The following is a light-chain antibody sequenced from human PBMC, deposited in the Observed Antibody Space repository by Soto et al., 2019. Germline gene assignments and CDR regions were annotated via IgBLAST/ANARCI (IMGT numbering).Light chain of an antibody. CDR2: GAS. Sequence: EIVLTQSPATLSLSPGERATLSCRASQSVSSYLAWYQQKPGQAPRLLIYGASTRATGIPARFSGSGSGTDFTLTITRLEPEDFAFYYCHQRQRWPRTFGQGTKVDIK. CDR1: QSVSSY. V-gene: IGKV3-11*01. CDR3: HQRQRWPRT. J-gene: IGKJ1*01.